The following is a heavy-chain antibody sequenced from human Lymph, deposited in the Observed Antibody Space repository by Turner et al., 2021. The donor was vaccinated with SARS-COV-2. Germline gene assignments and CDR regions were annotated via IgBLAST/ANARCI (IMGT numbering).Heavy chain of an antibody. CDR2: ISYDGSNK. CDR3: ARVGIAVAGMDWYFDL. D-gene: IGHD6-19*01. Sequence: QVQLVESGGGVVQPGRSLRLSCAASGFTVSSYAMHWVRQAPGKGLEWVAVISYDGSNKYYADSVKGRFTISRDNSKNTLYLQMNSLRAEDTAVYYCARVGIAVAGMDWYFDLWGRGTLVTVSS. J-gene: IGHJ2*01. CDR1: GFTVSSYA. V-gene: IGHV3-30-3*01.